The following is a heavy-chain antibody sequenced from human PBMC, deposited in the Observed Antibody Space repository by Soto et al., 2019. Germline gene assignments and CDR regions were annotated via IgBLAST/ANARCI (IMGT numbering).Heavy chain of an antibody. CDR2: INPSGGST. CDR3: ARGTIVVVPAASYYDMDV. CDR1: GYTFTSYY. J-gene: IGHJ6*02. Sequence: QVQLVQSGAEVKKPGASVKASRKASGYTFTSYYMHWVRQAPGQGLEWMGIINPSGGSTTYAQKFQGRVTMTRDTSTSTVYMELSSLGSEDTAVYYCARGTIVVVPAASYYDMDVWGQGTTVTVSS. D-gene: IGHD2-2*01. V-gene: IGHV1-46*01.